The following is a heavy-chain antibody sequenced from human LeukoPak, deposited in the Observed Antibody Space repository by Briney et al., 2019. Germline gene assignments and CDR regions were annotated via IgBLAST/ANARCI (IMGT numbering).Heavy chain of an antibody. CDR3: ARESQCLVPY. D-gene: IGHD6-19*01. V-gene: IGHV3-11*05. CDR2: ISSTSRYI. J-gene: IGHJ4*02. CDR1: GFTFSDYY. Sequence: GGSLRLSRAASGFTFSDYYMSWIRQAPGMGPEWVSYISSTSRYINYADSVKGRFAISRDSAKNSLFLQMNSLRAEDGGVYYWARESQCLVPYWGQGIVVSV.